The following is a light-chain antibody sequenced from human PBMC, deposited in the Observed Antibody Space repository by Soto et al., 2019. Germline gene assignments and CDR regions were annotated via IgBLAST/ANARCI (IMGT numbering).Light chain of an antibody. CDR3: QQYNDWPPNT. CDR1: QSVSNK. CDR2: GAS. V-gene: IGKV3D-15*01. Sequence: EIVMTQSPATLSVSAGERATLSCRASQSVSNKLAWYQQKPGQAPRLLIYGASTRATGIPARFSGSGSGTDFTLTISSLQSEDFAVYYCQQYNDWPPNTFGGGTKVEIK. J-gene: IGKJ4*01.